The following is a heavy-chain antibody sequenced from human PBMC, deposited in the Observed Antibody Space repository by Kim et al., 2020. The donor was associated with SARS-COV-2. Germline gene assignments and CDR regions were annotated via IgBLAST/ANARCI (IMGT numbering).Heavy chain of an antibody. J-gene: IGHJ4*02. D-gene: IGHD2-2*01. Sequence: DSVKGRFTISRDNAKNALYLQMNSLRAEDTAVYYCARRYCSSTSCTFDYWGQGTLVTVSS. CDR3: ARRYCSSTSCTFDY. V-gene: IGHV3-48*03.